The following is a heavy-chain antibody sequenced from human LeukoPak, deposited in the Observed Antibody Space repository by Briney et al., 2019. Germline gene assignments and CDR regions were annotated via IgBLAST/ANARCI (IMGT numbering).Heavy chain of an antibody. Sequence: GGSLRLSCAASRFTFSFYWMDWVRQAPGKGLVWVSRINSDGTSTTYADFVKGRLTISRDNAKNALYLQMSSLRAEDTAVYYCARPRGSNDAFDIWGQGTMVTVSS. CDR3: ARPRGSNDAFDI. CDR1: RFTFSFYW. CDR2: INSDGTST. D-gene: IGHD3-10*01. J-gene: IGHJ3*02. V-gene: IGHV3-74*01.